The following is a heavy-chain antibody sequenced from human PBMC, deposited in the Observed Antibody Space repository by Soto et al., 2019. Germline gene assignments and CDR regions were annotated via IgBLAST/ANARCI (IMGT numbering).Heavy chain of an antibody. V-gene: IGHV3-7*03. D-gene: IGHD1-7*01. CDR3: ARDLLELRTFALPAGYYAMDV. CDR1: GFTFSSYW. Sequence: EVQLVESGGGLVQPGGSLRLSCAASGFTFSSYWMSWVRQAPGKGLEWVANIKQDGSEKYYVDSVKGRFTISRDNAKNSRYLQMNSRRAEATAVYYCARDLLELRTFALPAGYYAMDVWGQGTTVTVSS. J-gene: IGHJ6*02. CDR2: IKQDGSEK.